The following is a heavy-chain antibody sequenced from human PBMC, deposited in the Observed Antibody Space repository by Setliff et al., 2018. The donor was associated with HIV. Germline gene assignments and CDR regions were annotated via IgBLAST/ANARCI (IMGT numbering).Heavy chain of an antibody. CDR2: IYYSGSA. CDR3: ARLDIVVVVAAKQGVDV. V-gene: IGHV4-30-4*08. CDR1: GGSISSGDYF. Sequence: SETLSLTCTVSGGSISSGDYFLSWIRQAPGKGLEWIGCIYYSGSAYYNPSLQRRVTISVDTSKNQFSLKLSSVTAADTAVYYCARLDIVVVVAAKQGVDVWGKGTTVTVSS. D-gene: IGHD2-15*01. J-gene: IGHJ6*04.